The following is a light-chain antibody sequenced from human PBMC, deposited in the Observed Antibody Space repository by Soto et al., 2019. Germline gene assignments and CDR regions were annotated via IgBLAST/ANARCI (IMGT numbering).Light chain of an antibody. CDR1: QSISEW. J-gene: IGKJ1*01. CDR2: MAS. Sequence: DIQVTQSPSTLSASVGDRVTITCRASQSISEWLAWYQQKPGKAPKLLIYMASTLESGVPSHFSGSGSGTDFTLIISSLQPDDFATYYCQQYDTSPWTFGQGTKVEIK. V-gene: IGKV1-5*03. CDR3: QQYDTSPWT.